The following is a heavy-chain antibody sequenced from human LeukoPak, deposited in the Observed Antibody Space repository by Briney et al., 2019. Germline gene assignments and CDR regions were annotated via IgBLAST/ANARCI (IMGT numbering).Heavy chain of an antibody. CDR1: GFTFSSYG. Sequence: GGSLRLSCAASGFTFSSYGMHWVRQAPGKGLEWVAVIWYDGSNKYYADSVKGRFTISRDNSKNTLYLQMNSLRAEDTAVYYCARSDRYGDYKQRPLGYWGQGTLVTVSS. CDR2: IWYDGSNK. V-gene: IGHV3-30*19. D-gene: IGHD4-17*01. J-gene: IGHJ4*02. CDR3: ARSDRYGDYKQRPLGY.